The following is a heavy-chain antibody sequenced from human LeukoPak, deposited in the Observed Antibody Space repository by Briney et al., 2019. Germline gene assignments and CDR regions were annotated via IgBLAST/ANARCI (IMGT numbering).Heavy chain of an antibody. CDR2: IRYDGSNK. CDR1: GFTFSSYG. V-gene: IGHV3-30*02. J-gene: IGHJ4*02. Sequence: GGSLRLSCAASGFTFSSYGMHWVRQAPGKGLEWVAFIRYDGSNKYYADSVKGRFTISRDNSKNTLYLQMNSPRAEDTAVYYCARDRESYYCTSTSCYLDYWGQGTLVTVSS. D-gene: IGHD2-2*01. CDR3: ARDRESYYCTSTSCYLDY.